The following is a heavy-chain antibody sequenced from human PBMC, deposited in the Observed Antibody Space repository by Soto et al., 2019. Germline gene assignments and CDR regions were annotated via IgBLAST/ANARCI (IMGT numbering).Heavy chain of an antibody. Sequence: QVQLQESGPGLVKPSQTLSLTCTVSGGSISSGDYYWSWIRQPPGKGLEWIGYIYYSGSTYYNPALKSRITLSVDTAKNPFSLKLGSVTAADTAGYYCARDLASGSAGIDYLGQGTLGTVSS. D-gene: IGHD3-22*01. V-gene: IGHV4-30-4*01. J-gene: IGHJ4*02. CDR3: ARDLASGSAGIDY. CDR2: IYYSGST. CDR1: GGSISSGDYY.